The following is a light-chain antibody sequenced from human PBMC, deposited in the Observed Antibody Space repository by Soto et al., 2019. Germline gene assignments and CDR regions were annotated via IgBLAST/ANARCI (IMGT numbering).Light chain of an antibody. Sequence: QSVLTQPASVSGSPRQSITISCTGTSSVVGGYNFVSWYQQHPGKAPKLMIFEVSNRPSWVSNRFSGSKSGNTSSLTISGLQAEEEADYYCSSYTSSSTLVFGTGTKVTVL. CDR1: SSVVGGYNF. J-gene: IGLJ1*01. CDR2: EVS. V-gene: IGLV2-14*01. CDR3: SSYTSSSTLV.